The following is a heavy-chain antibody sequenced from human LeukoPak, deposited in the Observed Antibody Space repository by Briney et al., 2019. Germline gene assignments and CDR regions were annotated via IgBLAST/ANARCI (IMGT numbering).Heavy chain of an antibody. CDR2: IIPIFGTA. CDR3: ARESAEGYYDSSGYPYFDY. V-gene: IGHV1-69*13. CDR1: GGTFSSYA. D-gene: IGHD3-22*01. J-gene: IGHJ4*02. Sequence: GASVKVSCKASGGTFSSYAISWVRQAPGQGLEWMGGIIPIFGTANYAQKFQGRVTITADESTSTAYMELSSLRSEDTAVYYCARESAEGYYDSSGYPYFDYWGQGTLVTVSS.